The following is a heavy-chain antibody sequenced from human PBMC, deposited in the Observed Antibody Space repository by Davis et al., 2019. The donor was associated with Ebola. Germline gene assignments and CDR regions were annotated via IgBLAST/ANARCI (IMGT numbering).Heavy chain of an antibody. Sequence: GESLRPSCAASGFTFSRHAMHWVRQAPRKGLEWVAIISYDGINKYYKKSVEGRFTISRDDSENTLFLQMNTLRAEDTAVYFCARESCPDSGSYCTYFEVWGQGTQVAVSS. J-gene: IGHJ4*02. CDR1: GFTFSRHA. V-gene: IGHV3-30-3*01. CDR2: ISYDGINK. D-gene: IGHD2-15*01. CDR3: ARESCPDSGSYCTYFEV.